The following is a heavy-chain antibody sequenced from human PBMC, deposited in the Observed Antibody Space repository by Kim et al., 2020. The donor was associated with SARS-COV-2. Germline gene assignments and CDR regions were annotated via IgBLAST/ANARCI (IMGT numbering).Heavy chain of an antibody. Sequence: GGSLRLSCEASGFTFSSYAMSWVRQAPGKGLEWVSSISCNGVITSYIDSVKGRFTISRDNSKSTLYMQMSGLRAEDTAVYYCARRQGGGSIFDFWGQGVLVSVSS. V-gene: IGHV3-23*01. CDR1: GFTFSSYA. D-gene: IGHD2-15*01. CDR3: ARRQGGGSIFDF. CDR2: ISCNGVIT. J-gene: IGHJ4*02.